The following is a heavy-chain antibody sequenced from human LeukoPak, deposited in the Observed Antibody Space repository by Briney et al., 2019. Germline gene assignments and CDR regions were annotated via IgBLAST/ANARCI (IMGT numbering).Heavy chain of an antibody. CDR3: ARVYCSGGRCYDSGGDY. V-gene: IGHV1-46*01. D-gene: IGHD2-15*01. CDR1: GYTFTNYY. CDR2: INPSGGST. Sequence: GASVKVSCKASGYTFTNYYMHWVRQAPGQGLEWVGIINPSGGSTSYARKFQGRVTLTRDTSTSTVYMELRSLRSEDTAVYYCARVYCSGGRCYDSGGDYWGQGTLVTVSS. J-gene: IGHJ4*02.